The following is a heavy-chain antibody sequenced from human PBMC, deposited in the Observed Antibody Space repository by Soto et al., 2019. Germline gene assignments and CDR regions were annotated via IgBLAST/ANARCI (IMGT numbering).Heavy chain of an antibody. CDR2: ISYDGSKT. D-gene: IGHD4-4*01. CDR1: AFTFRSYT. CDR3: ARDRDSSYFPPPYYFDS. J-gene: IGHJ4*02. V-gene: IGHV3-30*04. Sequence: QVQLVESGGGVVQPGRSLRLSCAASAFTFRSYTMHWVRQAPGKGLEWVATISYDGSKTNYADSVRGRFTISRDNSKSTLFLQMDSLRPEDTAVYSCARDRDSSYFPPPYYFDSWGQGTLDTVSS.